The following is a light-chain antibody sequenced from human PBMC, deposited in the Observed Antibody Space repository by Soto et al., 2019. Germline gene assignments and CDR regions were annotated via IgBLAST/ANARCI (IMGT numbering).Light chain of an antibody. Sequence: QSVLTQSPSVSGAPGQRVTISWTGSSSNIGTGSDVRWYQHLPGAAPRLLLYGNNNRPSGVPDRFSGSKSGTSASLAITGLQAEDEADYYCQSFDSSLSAYVFGPGTKVTV. CDR1: SSNIGTGSD. J-gene: IGLJ1*01. CDR2: GNN. CDR3: QSFDSSLSAYV. V-gene: IGLV1-40*01.